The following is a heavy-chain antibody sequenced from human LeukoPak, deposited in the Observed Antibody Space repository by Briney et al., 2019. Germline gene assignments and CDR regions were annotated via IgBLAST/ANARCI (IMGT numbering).Heavy chain of an antibody. CDR1: GFTFSSYG. Sequence: PGGSLRLSCAASGFTFSSYGMHWVRQAPGKGLEWVAVIWYDGSNKYYADSVKGRFTISRDNSKSTLYLQMNSLRAEDTAVYYCARDRSGSYFDYWGQGTLVTVSS. D-gene: IGHD1-26*01. V-gene: IGHV3-33*01. CDR2: IWYDGSNK. J-gene: IGHJ4*02. CDR3: ARDRSGSYFDY.